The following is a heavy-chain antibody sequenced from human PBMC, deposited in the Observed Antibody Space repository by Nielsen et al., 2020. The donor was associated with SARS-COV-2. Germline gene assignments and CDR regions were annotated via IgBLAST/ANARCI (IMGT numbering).Heavy chain of an antibody. J-gene: IGHJ6*02. V-gene: IGHV3-21*01. D-gene: IGHD2-2*01. Sequence: VRQAPGKGLEWVSSISSSSSYIYYADSVKGRFTISRDNAKNSLYLQMNSLRAEDTAVYYCARGCSSTSCYEFGYYYYGMDVWGQGTTVTVSS. CDR3: ARGCSSTSCYEFGYYYYGMDV. CDR2: ISSSSSYI.